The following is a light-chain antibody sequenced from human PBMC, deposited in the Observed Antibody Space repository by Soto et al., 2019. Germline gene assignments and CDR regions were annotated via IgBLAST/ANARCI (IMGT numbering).Light chain of an antibody. CDR2: GAS. J-gene: IGKJ4*01. CDR3: QQYKDWPALT. V-gene: IGKV3D-15*01. Sequence: EIVMTQSPVTLSVSPGERVTLSCRASQNVNINLAWYQQRPGQAPRALIYGASNRASGIPDRFSGSGSGTDFTLTISSLEPDDFALYYCQQYKDWPALTFGGGTRVEIK. CDR1: QNVNIN.